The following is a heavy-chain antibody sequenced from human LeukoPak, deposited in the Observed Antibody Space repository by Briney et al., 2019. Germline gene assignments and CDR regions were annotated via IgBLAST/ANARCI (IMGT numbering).Heavy chain of an antibody. CDR2: INPNSGGT. D-gene: IGHD3-16*01. Sequence: ASVKVSCTASGYTFTGYYMHWVRQAPGQGLEWMGWINPNSGGTNYAQKFQGRVTMTRDTSISTAYMELSRLRSDDTAVYYCARDLREGYLYHFDYWGQGTLVTVSS. CDR3: ARDLREGYLYHFDY. J-gene: IGHJ4*02. CDR1: GYTFTGYY. V-gene: IGHV1-2*02.